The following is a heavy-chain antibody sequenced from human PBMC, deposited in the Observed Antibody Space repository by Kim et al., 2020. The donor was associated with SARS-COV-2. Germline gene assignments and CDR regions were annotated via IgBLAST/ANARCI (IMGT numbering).Heavy chain of an antibody. J-gene: IGHJ2*01. V-gene: IGHV4-39*01. CDR2: IYCSANT. Sequence: SETLSLTCTVSGGSISSSCYYWVWMPQPPGKELVWFGSIYCSANTYYTLSLRGLVTIAVSTTKYHLSLNLISVTAADTAVYDCAGHLGTARVTPWCVDL. CDR3: AGHLGTARVTPWCVDL. CDR1: GGSISSSCYY. D-gene: IGHD5-18*01.